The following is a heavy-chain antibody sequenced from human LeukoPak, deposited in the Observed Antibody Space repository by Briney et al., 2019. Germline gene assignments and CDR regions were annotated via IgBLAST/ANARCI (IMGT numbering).Heavy chain of an antibody. D-gene: IGHD5-18*01. V-gene: IGHV3-23*01. Sequence: GGSLRLSCAASGFAFNTYAMSWVRQAPGKGLEWVSALSGSGAKTYYANSVKGRFTNSRDNSKNTLYLQMNSLRVEDMAVYYCAKDRSYSLDVWGQGTTVTVSS. CDR3: AKDRSYSLDV. J-gene: IGHJ6*02. CDR1: GFAFNTYA. CDR2: LSGSGAKT.